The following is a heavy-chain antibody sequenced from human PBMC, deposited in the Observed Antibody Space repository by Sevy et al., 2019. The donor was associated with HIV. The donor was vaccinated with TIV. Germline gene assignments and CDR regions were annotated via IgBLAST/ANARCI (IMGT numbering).Heavy chain of an antibody. V-gene: IGHV3-7*03. CDR2: INQDGSEK. J-gene: IGHJ4*02. D-gene: IGHD3-3*01. CDR1: GFSFGSYS. CDR3: TRDISTNDFWSGYYSNY. Sequence: GGSLRLSCAASGFSFGSYSMSWVRQALGKGLEWVANINQDGSEKYYVESVRGRFTISRDNAKNFLYLQMNSLRDEDTAVYYCTRDISTNDFWSGYYSNYWGQGTLVTVSS.